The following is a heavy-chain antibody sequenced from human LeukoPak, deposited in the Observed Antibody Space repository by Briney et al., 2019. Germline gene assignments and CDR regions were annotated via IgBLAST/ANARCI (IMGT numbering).Heavy chain of an antibody. CDR3: AWGRFLEWLPDY. D-gene: IGHD3-3*01. CDR2: IIPIFGTA. J-gene: IGHJ4*02. CDR1: GGTFSSYA. Sequence: SVKVSCKASGGTFSSYAISWVRQAPGQGLEWMGGIIPIFGTANYAQKFQGRVTITADESTSAAYMELSSLRSEDTAVYYCAWGRFLEWLPDYWGQGTLVTVSS. V-gene: IGHV1-69*01.